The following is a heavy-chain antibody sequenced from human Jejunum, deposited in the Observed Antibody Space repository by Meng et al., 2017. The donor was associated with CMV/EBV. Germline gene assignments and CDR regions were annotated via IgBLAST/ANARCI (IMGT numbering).Heavy chain of an antibody. D-gene: IGHD1-26*01. V-gene: IGHV4-4*02. J-gene: IGHJ4*02. CDR2: MSPTASS. CDR3: ARGRSTRTYSYRGTFDF. Sequence: SLNWWDWVRQPPDKGLECIGEMSPTASSNYNPSLKSRVTMSVDRSKNQLSLKLTSVTAADKAIYYCARGRSTRTYSYRGTFDFWGQGTLVTVSS. CDR1: SLNW.